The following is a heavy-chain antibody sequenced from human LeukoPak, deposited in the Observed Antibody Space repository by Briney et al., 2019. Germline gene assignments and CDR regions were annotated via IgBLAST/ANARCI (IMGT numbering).Heavy chain of an antibody. CDR3: ARVTSSGWYRKPDAFDI. CDR1: GGSVSSGSYY. J-gene: IGHJ3*02. V-gene: IGHV4-61*01. Sequence: SETPSLTCTVSGGSVSSGSYYWSWIRQPPGKGLEWIGYIYYSGSTNYNPSLKSRVTISVDTSKNQFSLKLSSVTAADTAVYYCARVTSSGWYRKPDAFDIWGQGTMVTVSS. CDR2: IYYSGST. D-gene: IGHD6-19*01.